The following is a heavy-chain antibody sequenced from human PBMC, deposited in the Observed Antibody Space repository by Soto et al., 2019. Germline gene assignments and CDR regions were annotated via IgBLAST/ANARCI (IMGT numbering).Heavy chain of an antibody. D-gene: IGHD6-19*01. J-gene: IGHJ4*02. CDR1: GGTFTYS. CDR2: IMPIFGTT. Sequence: QVQLVQSGAEVKKPGSSVRVSCQASGGTFTYSVSWVRQAPGQGLEWMGGIMPIFGTTNYAQKFQGGMTITADESRNIAYLELSSLKSEDTAVYYCAKDHGSGWYEDFDYWGQGTLVTVSP. V-gene: IGHV1-69*01. CDR3: AKDHGSGWYEDFDY.